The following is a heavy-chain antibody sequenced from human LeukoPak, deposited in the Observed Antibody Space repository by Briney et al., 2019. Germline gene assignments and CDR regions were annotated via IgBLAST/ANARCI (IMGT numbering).Heavy chain of an antibody. CDR3: AKDSQLELRNYYYYYYMDV. V-gene: IGHV3-30*02. CDR2: IRYDGSNK. CDR1: GFTFSSHA. Sequence: GRSLILSCAASGFTFSSHAMHWVRQAPGKGLEWVAFIRYDGSNKYYADSVKGRFTISRDNSKNTLYLQMNSLRAEDTAVYYCAKDSQLELRNYYYYYYMDVWGKGTTVTVSS. J-gene: IGHJ6*03. D-gene: IGHD1-1*01.